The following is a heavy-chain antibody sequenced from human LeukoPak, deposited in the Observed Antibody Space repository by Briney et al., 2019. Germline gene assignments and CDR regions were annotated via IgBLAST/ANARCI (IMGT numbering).Heavy chain of an antibody. CDR1: GYTFITYY. D-gene: IGHD3-10*01. CDR3: ARDMVSGSGMYYFDS. V-gene: IGHV1-46*01. J-gene: IGHJ4*02. CDR2: INLSGNNT. Sequence: ASVKVSCKASGYTFITYYMHWVRQAPGQGLEWMGIINLSGNNTSYAQKFQGRVTMTRDTSTSTVYMELSSLRSEDTAMYYCARDMVSGSGMYYFDSWGLGTLVTVSS.